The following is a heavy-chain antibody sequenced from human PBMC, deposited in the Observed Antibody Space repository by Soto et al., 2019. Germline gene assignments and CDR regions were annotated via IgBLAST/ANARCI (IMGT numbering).Heavy chain of an antibody. CDR1: GGSISSYY. V-gene: IGHV4-59*12. J-gene: IGHJ6*02. D-gene: IGHD3-10*01. CDR3: ARYMGGMDV. CDR2: IFYSGST. Sequence: SETLSLTCTVSGGSISSYYWSWIRQPPGKGLEWIGYIFYSGSTYYNPSLKSRVTISIDRSKNQFSLKLSSVTAADTAVYYCARYMGGMDVWGQGTTVTVSS.